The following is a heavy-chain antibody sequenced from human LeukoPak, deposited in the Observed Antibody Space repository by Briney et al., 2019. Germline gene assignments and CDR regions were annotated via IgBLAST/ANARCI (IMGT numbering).Heavy chain of an antibody. CDR3: AKDSCSGGSCYYLENFDY. D-gene: IGHD2-15*01. CDR2: ISGSGGST. V-gene: IGHV3-23*01. CDR1: GFTFSSYA. Sequence: GGSLRLSCAASGFTFSSYAMSWVRQAPGKGLEWVSAISGSGGSTYYADSVKGRFTISRDNSKNTLYLQMNSLRAEDTAVYYCAKDSCSGGSCYYLENFDYWGQGTLGTVSS. J-gene: IGHJ4*02.